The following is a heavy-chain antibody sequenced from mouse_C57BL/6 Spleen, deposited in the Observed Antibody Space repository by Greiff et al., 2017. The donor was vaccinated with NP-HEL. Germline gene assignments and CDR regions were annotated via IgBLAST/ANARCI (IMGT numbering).Heavy chain of an antibody. D-gene: IGHD3-2*02. CDR2: IDPSDSET. V-gene: IGHV1-52*01. Sequence: QVQLQQPGAELVRPGSSVKLSCKASGYTFTSYWMHWVKQRPIQGLEWIGNIDPSDSETHYNQKFKDKATLTVDKSSSTSYMQRSSLTSEDSAVYYCARVPAQATDYAMDYWGQGTSVTVSS. J-gene: IGHJ4*01. CDR3: ARVPAQATDYAMDY. CDR1: GYTFTSYW.